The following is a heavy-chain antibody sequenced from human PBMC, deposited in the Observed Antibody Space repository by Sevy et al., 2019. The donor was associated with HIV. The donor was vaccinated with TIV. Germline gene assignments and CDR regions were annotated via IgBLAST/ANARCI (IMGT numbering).Heavy chain of an antibody. CDR1: GYTFTGYY. CDR3: VRDDRDGYFEY. V-gene: IGHV1-2*02. CDR2: INPDSGGP. J-gene: IGHJ4*02. Sequence: ASVKVFCKASGYTFTGYYMNWMRQAPGQGLEWMGWINPDSGGPIYAPKFQGRVTLTRDTSISTAYMDLSRLKSDDTAVYYCVRDDRDGYFEYWGQGTLVTVSS.